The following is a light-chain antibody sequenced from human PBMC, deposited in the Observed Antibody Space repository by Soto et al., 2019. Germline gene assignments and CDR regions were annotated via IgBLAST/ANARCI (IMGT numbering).Light chain of an antibody. CDR1: SSDVGSYNL. CDR2: EGG. V-gene: IGLV2-23*01. Sequence: QSVLTQPASVSGSPGQSITISCTGTSSDVGSYNLVSWYQQHPGKAPKLMIYEGGKRPSGVSNRFSGSKSGNTASLTISGLQAEDEADYYCCSYAGSSTSLYVFGTGTKLTVL. J-gene: IGLJ1*01. CDR3: CSYAGSSTSLYV.